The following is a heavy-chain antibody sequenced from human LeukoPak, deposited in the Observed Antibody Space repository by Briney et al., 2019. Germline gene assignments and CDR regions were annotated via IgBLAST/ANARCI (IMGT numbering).Heavy chain of an antibody. V-gene: IGHV3-11*04. Sequence: GGSLRLSCAASGFTFSDYYMSWIRQAPGKGLEWVSYISSSGSTIYYADSVKGRFTISRDNSKNTLYLQMNSLRAEDTAVYYCARESSRTSLGDYWGQGTLVTVSS. CDR3: ARESSRTSLGDY. D-gene: IGHD6-13*01. CDR2: ISSSGSTI. J-gene: IGHJ4*02. CDR1: GFTFSDYY.